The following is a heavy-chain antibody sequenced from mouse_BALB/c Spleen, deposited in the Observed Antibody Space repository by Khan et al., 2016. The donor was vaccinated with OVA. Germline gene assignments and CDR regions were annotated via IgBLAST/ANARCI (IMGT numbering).Heavy chain of an antibody. J-gene: IGHJ4*01. CDR2: IWGDGST. CDR1: GFSLTGYG. CDR3: AREIYYDYAYYYAMDY. Sequence: QVRLQQSGPGLVAPSQSLSITCTVSGFSLTGYGVNWVRQPPGKGLEWLGMIWGDGSTDYNSVLKSRLSISKDNSKSQVFLKMNSLHTDDTARYYCAREIYYDYAYYYAMDYGGQGTSDTVSS. D-gene: IGHD2-4*01. V-gene: IGHV2-6-7*01.